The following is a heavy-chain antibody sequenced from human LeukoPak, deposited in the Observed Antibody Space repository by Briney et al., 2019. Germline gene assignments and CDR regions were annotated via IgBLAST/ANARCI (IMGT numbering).Heavy chain of an antibody. CDR2: ITSISGTI. CDR1: GFTFSSYE. D-gene: IGHD3-10*02. J-gene: IGHJ4*02. V-gene: IGHV3-48*03. CDR3: AKGRVYVRGTEFDY. Sequence: PGGSLRLSCAASGFTFSSYEMNWGREAPGKGLGWFSYITSISGTIYYEDYAKAGFTLLSDNAKNSLYLQMNRMSAQATAVYYCAKGRVYVRGTEFDYWGQGTLVTVSS.